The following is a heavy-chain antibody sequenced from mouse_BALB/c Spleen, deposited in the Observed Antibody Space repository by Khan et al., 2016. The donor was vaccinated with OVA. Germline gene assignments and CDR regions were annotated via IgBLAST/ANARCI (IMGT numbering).Heavy chain of an antibody. Sequence: EVQLVESGPSLVKPSQTLSLTCSVTGDSITSGYWSWIRKFPGNKLEYMGYMIYTGYTDYNPSLKSRIAITRHTSKNQYYLQLNSMTAEDTATYYWARSTYRYAFAYWGQGTLVTVSA. CDR3: ARSTYRYAFAY. V-gene: IGHV3-8*02. D-gene: IGHD2-14*01. CDR2: MIYTGYT. CDR1: GDSITSGY. J-gene: IGHJ3*01.